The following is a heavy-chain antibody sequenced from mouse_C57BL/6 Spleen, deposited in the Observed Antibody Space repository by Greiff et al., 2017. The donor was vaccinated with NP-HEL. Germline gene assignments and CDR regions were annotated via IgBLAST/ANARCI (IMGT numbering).Heavy chain of an antibody. V-gene: IGHV1-81*01. J-gene: IGHJ1*03. CDR1: GYTFTSYG. D-gene: IGHD2-1*01. Sequence: VQLQQSGAELARPGASVKLSCKASGYTFTSYGISWVKQRTGQGLEWIGEIYPRSGNTYYNEKFKGKATLTADKSSSTAYMELRSLTSEDSAVYFCARLGYGNEYFDVWGTGTTVTVSS. CDR3: ARLGYGNEYFDV. CDR2: IYPRSGNT.